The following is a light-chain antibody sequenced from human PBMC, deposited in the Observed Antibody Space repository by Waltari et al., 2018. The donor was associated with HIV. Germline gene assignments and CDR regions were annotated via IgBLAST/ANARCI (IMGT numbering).Light chain of an antibody. J-gene: IGLJ2*01. Sequence: SYVLTPPPSVSVAPGQTARITWGGNNIGSKSVNWYQQKPGQAPVLVVYDDSDRPSGIPERFSGSNSGNTATLTISRVEAGDEADYYCQVWDSSSDQEVFGGGTKLTVL. CDR3: QVWDSSSDQEV. V-gene: IGLV3-21*02. CDR1: NIGSKS. CDR2: DDS.